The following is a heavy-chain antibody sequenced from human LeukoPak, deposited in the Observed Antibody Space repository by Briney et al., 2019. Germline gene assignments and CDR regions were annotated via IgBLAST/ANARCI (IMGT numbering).Heavy chain of an antibody. J-gene: IGHJ4*02. Sequence: SETLSLTCTVSGGSISSSSYYWGWIRQPPGRGLEWIGSIYYSGSTYYNPSLKSRVTISVDTSKNQFSLKLSSVTAADTAVYYCARTRATVTDYWGQGTLVTVSS. CDR2: IYYSGST. D-gene: IGHD4-17*01. V-gene: IGHV4-39*01. CDR3: ARTRATVTDY. CDR1: GGSISSSSYY.